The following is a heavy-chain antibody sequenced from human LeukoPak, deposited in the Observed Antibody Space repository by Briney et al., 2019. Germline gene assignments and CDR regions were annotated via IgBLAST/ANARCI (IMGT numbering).Heavy chain of an antibody. Sequence: GGSLRLSCVVSGLNFADYAMHWVRQPPGKGLEWVSLISADGGTTFSADSVKGRFTIARDNSKNSLYLQMNSLRSGDTAMYFCAKESGKFDYWGQGTLVAVSS. J-gene: IGHJ4*02. V-gene: IGHV3-43*02. CDR2: ISADGGTT. CDR3: AKESGKFDY. CDR1: GLNFADYA.